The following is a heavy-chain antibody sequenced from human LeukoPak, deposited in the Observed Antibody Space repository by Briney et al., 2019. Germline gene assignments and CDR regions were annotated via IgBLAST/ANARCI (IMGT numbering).Heavy chain of an antibody. V-gene: IGHV1-69*13. J-gene: IGHJ4*02. CDR2: IIPIFGTA. Sequence: SVKVSCKASGGTFSSYAISWVRQAPGQGLEWMGGIIPIFGTASYAQKFQGRVTITADESTSTAYMELSSLRSEDTAVYYCARAISSSWHSLAGYFDYWGQGTLVTVSS. D-gene: IGHD6-13*01. CDR1: GGTFSSYA. CDR3: ARAISSSWHSLAGYFDY.